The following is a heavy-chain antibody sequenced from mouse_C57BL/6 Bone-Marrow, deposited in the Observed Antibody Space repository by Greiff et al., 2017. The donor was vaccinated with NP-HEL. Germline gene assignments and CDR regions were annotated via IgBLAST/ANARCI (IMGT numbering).Heavy chain of an antibody. J-gene: IGHJ3*01. CDR1: GYSITSGYY. V-gene: IGHV3-6*01. D-gene: IGHD4-1*01. CDR3: AKGAGTIAY. Sequence: EVQLQESGPGLVKPSQSLSLTCSVTGYSITSGYYWNWIRQFPGNKLEWMGYISYDGSNNYNPSLKNRISITRDTSKNQFFLKLNSVTTEDTATYYCAKGAGTIAYWGQGTLVTVSA. CDR2: ISYDGSN.